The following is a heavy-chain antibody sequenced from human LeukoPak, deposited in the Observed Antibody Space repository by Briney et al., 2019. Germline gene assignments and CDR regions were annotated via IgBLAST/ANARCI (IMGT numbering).Heavy chain of an antibody. J-gene: IGHJ5*02. CDR1: GGTFGSYV. CDR3: ARDRGGLDP. V-gene: IGHV1-69*13. D-gene: IGHD4-17*01. CDR2: ILPIFGTA. Sequence: SVKVSCKTSGGTFGSYVISWVRQAPGQGLDWMGGILPIFGTADYAQKFQGRVTITADEPTNTAYMELRSLTSEDTAVYYCARDRGGLDPWGQGTLVTVSS.